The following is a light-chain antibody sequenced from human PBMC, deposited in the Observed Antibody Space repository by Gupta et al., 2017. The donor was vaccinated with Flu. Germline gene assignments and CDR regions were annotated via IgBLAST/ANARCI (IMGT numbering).Light chain of an antibody. CDR2: EDS. J-gene: IGLJ1*01. V-gene: IGLV2-23*01. CDR1: RSDIGGYTL. Sequence: QSALTQPASVSGSPGQSITISCTGTRSDIGGYTLVSWYQQHPGKAPKVMIYEDSKRPSGASNRFSGSKSGNTASLTIAGLQAEDEGVYYCCSYAGDNTYVLGSGTKVTVL. CDR3: CSYAGDNTYV.